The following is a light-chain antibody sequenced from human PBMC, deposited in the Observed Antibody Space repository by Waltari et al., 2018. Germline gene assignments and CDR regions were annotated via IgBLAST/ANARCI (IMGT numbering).Light chain of an antibody. J-gene: IGLJ2*01. CDR1: SIDIGTYNY. CDR2: EVS. Sequence: QSALTQPASVSGSPGQSITISCTGTSIDIGTYNYVSWYQQHPGKAPKLGIFEVSKRPSGVSDRFSGSKSGDTASLSISGLQAEDEADYYCNSYTTSSTVVFGGGTTLTVL. CDR3: NSYTTSSTVV. V-gene: IGLV2-14*01.